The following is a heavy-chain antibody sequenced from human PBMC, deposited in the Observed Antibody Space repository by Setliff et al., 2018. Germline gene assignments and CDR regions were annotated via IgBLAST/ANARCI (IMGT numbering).Heavy chain of an antibody. V-gene: IGHV4-38-2*01. CDR2: IYHSGST. D-gene: IGHD1-1*01. J-gene: IGHJ4*02. CDR3: ARMEVLKALDY. Sequence: PSETLSLTCAVSGYSISSGYYWGWIRQPPGKGLEWIGSIYHSGSTYYNPSLKSRVTISVDTSKNQFSLKLSSVTAADTAVYYCARMEVLKALDYWGQGTLVTVS. CDR1: GYSISSGYY.